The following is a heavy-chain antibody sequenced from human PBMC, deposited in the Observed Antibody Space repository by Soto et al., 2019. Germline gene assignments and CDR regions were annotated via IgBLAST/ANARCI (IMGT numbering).Heavy chain of an antibody. CDR2: ISSDGKNQ. Sequence: ESGGGVVQPGRSLRLSCAASGFTSNNFVIHWVRQAPGKGLEWLAVISSDGKNQYYADSVKGRFTISRDNSKNTLYLQVNSLRAEDTAVYFCAKERGVLDAFDIWGQGTMVSVSS. V-gene: IGHV3-30*18. J-gene: IGHJ3*02. D-gene: IGHD3-10*01. CDR3: AKERGVLDAFDI. CDR1: GFTSNNFV.